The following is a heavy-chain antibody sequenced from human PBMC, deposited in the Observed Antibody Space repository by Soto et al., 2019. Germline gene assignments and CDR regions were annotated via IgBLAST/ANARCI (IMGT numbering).Heavy chain of an antibody. D-gene: IGHD3-16*01. CDR1: GGSISSYY. J-gene: IGHJ5*02. V-gene: IGHV4-59*08. Sequence: SETLSPTCTDSGGSISSYYWSWIRQPPGKGLEWIGYIYYSGSTKYNPSLKSRVTISVDTSKNQFSLKLNSVTAADTAVYYCARLGGGNWFDPWGQGTLVTVS. CDR2: IYYSGST. CDR3: ARLGGGNWFDP.